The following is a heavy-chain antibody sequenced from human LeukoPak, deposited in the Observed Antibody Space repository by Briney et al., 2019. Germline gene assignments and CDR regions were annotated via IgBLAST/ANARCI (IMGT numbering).Heavy chain of an antibody. CDR3: ARRIYSSGTSQFDY. CDR1: GGSISSSSYY. D-gene: IGHD5-18*01. Sequence: SETLSLTCTVSGGSISSSSYYWGWIRQPPGKGLEWIGSIYTSGSTNYNPSLKSRVTISVDTSKNQFSLKLSSVTAGDTAVYYCARRIYSSGTSQFDYWGQGTLVTVSS. J-gene: IGHJ4*02. CDR2: IYTSGST. V-gene: IGHV4-39*07.